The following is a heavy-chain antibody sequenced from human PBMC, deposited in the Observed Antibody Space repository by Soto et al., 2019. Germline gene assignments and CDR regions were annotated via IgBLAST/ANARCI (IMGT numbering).Heavy chain of an antibody. Sequence: GGSLRLSCAASGFTFSSYGMHWVRQAPGKGLEWVAVISYDGSNKYYADSVKGRFTISRDNSKNTLYLQMNSLRAEDTAVYYCAKSRLRLLEWLFFDYWGQGTLVTVSS. J-gene: IGHJ4*02. CDR2: ISYDGSNK. CDR3: AKSRLRLLEWLFFDY. V-gene: IGHV3-30*18. CDR1: GFTFSSYG. D-gene: IGHD3-3*01.